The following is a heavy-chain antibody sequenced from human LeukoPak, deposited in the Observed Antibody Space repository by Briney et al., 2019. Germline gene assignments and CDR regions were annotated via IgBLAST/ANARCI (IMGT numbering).Heavy chain of an antibody. V-gene: IGHV4-39*01. Sequence: SETLSLTCTVSGGSISSSSYYWGWIRQPPGKGLEWIGSIYYSGSTYYNPSLKSRVTISVDTSKNQFSLKLSSVTAADTAVYYCARHGTEFPRYYDFWSGYYPYYFDYWGQGTLVTVSS. CDR2: IYYSGST. CDR3: ARHGTEFPRYYDFWSGYYPYYFDY. J-gene: IGHJ4*02. CDR1: GGSISSSSYY. D-gene: IGHD3-3*01.